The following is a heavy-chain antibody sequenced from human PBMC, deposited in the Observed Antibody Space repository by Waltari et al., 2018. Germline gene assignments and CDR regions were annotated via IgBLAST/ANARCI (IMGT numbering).Heavy chain of an antibody. V-gene: IGHV3-30-3*01. CDR1: GFTFSSYA. CDR2: ISYDGSNK. CDR3: ASSPSDGGFDY. D-gene: IGHD3-10*01. Sequence: QVQLVESGGGVVQPGRSLRLSCAASGFTFSSYAMHWVRQAPGKGLEWVAVISYDGSNKYYADSVKGRFTISRDNSKNTLYLQMNSLRAEDTAVYYCASSPSDGGFDYWGQGTLVTVSS. J-gene: IGHJ4*02.